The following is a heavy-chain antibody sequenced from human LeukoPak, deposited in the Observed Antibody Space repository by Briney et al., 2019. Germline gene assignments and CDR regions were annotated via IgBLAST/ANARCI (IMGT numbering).Heavy chain of an antibody. J-gene: IGHJ3*02. Sequence: GGSLRLSCAASGFTFSSYWMSWVRQAPGKGLEWVAVISYDGSNKYYADSVKGRFTISRDNSKNTLHLQMNGLRAEDTAVYYCARDPLDISRWANAFDIWGQGTTVIVSS. CDR2: ISYDGSNK. CDR3: ARDPLDISRWANAFDI. D-gene: IGHD5-12*01. CDR1: GFTFSSYW. V-gene: IGHV3-30*03.